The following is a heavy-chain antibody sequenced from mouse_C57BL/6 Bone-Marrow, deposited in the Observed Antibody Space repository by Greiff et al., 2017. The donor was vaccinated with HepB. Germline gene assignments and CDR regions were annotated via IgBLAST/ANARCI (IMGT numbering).Heavy chain of an antibody. J-gene: IGHJ4*01. CDR2: IDPEDGET. V-gene: IGHV14-2*01. CDR1: GFNINDYY. CDR3: AIDCPYYYAMDY. Sequence: EVQLQQSGAELVKPGASVKLSCTASGFNINDYYMHWVKQRTEQGLEWIGRIDPEDGETKYAPKFKGKATITADTSSNTAYLQLSSLTSEDTAVYYCAIDCPYYYAMDYWGQGTSVTVSS. D-gene: IGHD2-4*01.